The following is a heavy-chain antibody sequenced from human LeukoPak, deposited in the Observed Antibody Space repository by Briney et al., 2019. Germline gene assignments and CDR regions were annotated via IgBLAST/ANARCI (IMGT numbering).Heavy chain of an antibody. Sequence: ASVKVSCKASGYTFTSYGISWVRQAPGQGLEWMGWISAYNGNTNYAQKLQGRVTMTTDTSTSTAYMELRSLRSDDTAVYYCARDTLYSDYYDSSGSHGWFDPWGQGTLVTVSS. D-gene: IGHD3-22*01. CDR2: ISAYNGNT. CDR3: ARDTLYSDYYDSSGSHGWFDP. J-gene: IGHJ5*02. V-gene: IGHV1-18*01. CDR1: GYTFTSYG.